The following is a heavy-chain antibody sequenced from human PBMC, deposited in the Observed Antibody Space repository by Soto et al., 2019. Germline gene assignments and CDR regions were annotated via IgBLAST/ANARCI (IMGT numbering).Heavy chain of an antibody. Sequence: GASVKVSCKASGYTFTSYGISWVRQAPGQGLEWMGWISAYNGNTNYAQKLQGRVTMTTDTSTSTAYMELRSLRSDDTAVYYCARDVAVAGKNWFDPWGQGTLVTVAS. J-gene: IGHJ5*02. CDR3: ARDVAVAGKNWFDP. CDR1: GYTFTSYG. D-gene: IGHD6-19*01. CDR2: ISAYNGNT. V-gene: IGHV1-18*01.